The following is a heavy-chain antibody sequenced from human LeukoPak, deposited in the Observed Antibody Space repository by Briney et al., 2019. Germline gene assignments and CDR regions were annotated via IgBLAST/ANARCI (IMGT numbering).Heavy chain of an antibody. D-gene: IGHD2-15*01. CDR2: ISGSGDST. Sequence: GGSLRLSCEASGFTFSSYGMGWVRQAPGKGLEWVSSISGSGDSTYYADSVKGRFTISRDNSKNTLFIQMKSLRGEDTAVYYCATQVVVAAPFDYWGQGTLVTVSS. CDR1: GFTFSSYG. CDR3: ATQVVVAAPFDY. J-gene: IGHJ4*02. V-gene: IGHV3-23*01.